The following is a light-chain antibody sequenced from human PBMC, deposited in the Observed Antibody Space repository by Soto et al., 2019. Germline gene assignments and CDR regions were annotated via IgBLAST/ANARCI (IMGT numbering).Light chain of an antibody. CDR2: SSN. CDR3: AAWDDRLNGHYV. V-gene: IGLV1-44*01. Sequence: QAVVTQPPSASGTPGQRVTISGSGSSSNIGSNTVNWYQQLPGTAPKLLIYSSNQRPSGVPDRFSGSKSGTSASLALSGLQSEDEADYYCAAWDDRLNGHYVFGTGTKLTV. CDR1: SSNIGSNT. J-gene: IGLJ1*01.